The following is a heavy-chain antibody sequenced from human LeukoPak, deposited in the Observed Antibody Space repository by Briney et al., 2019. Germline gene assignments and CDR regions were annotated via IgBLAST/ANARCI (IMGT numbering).Heavy chain of an antibody. D-gene: IGHD2-2*01. CDR1: GGSISSYY. J-gene: IGHJ4*02. CDR2: IYYSGST. V-gene: IGHV4-59*01. CDR3: ASSVGPAAIRY. Sequence: SETLSLICTVSGGSISSYYWSWIRQPPGKGLEWIGYIYYSGSTNYNPSLKSRVTISVDTSKNQFSLKLSSVTAADTAVYYCASSVGPAAIRYWGQGTLVTVSS.